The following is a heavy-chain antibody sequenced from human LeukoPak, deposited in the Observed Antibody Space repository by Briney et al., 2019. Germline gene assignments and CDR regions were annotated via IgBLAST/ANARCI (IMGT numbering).Heavy chain of an antibody. J-gene: IGHJ4*02. CDR3: AKDMSPYSVRFLEWPIDY. CDR2: ISWNSGSI. Sequence: PGGSLRLSCAASGFTFDDYAMHWVRHAPGKGLEWVSGISWNSGSIGYADSVKGRFTISRDNAKNSLYLQMNSLRAEDTALYYCAKDMSPYSVRFLEWPIDYWGQGTLVTVSS. D-gene: IGHD3-3*01. V-gene: IGHV3-9*01. CDR1: GFTFDDYA.